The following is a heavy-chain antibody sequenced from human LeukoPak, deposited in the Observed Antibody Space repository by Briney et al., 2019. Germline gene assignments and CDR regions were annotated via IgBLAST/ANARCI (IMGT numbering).Heavy chain of an antibody. V-gene: IGHV3-23*01. CDR3: GRDPNGDYVGAFEF. CDR1: GFTFTTYA. D-gene: IGHD4-17*01. CDR2: ITGSGSTT. Sequence: GGSLRLSCAGSGFTFTTYAMTWVRQAPGKGLEWVSSITGSGSTTYYAGSVKGRFSISRDNSKNTLYLHMNTLRAEDTAVYYCGRDPNGDYVGAFEFCGQGTMVTVSS. J-gene: IGHJ3*01.